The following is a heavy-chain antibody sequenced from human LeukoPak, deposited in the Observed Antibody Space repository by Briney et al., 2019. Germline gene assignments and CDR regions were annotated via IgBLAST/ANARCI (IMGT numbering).Heavy chain of an antibody. Sequence: PSETLSLTCAVYGGSFSGYYWSWIRQPPGKGLEWIGEINHSGSTNYNPSLKSRVTISVDTSKNQFSLKLSSVTASDTAVYYCASRMGSGFDYWGQGTLATVPS. CDR2: INHSGST. V-gene: IGHV4-34*01. CDR3: ASRMGSGFDY. CDR1: GGSFSGYY. J-gene: IGHJ4*02. D-gene: IGHD6-19*01.